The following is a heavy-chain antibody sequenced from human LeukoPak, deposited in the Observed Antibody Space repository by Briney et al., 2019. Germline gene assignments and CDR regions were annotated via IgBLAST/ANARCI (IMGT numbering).Heavy chain of an antibody. CDR3: ARVEGHGYFGY. CDR1: GFRFSSYS. CDR2: ISENGGDT. V-gene: IGHV3-64*01. J-gene: IGHJ4*02. Sequence: GGSLRLSCAASGFRFSSYSMHWVRQAPGRGLEYVSAISENGGDTYYANSVKGRFTISRDNSKNTLYLQMGSLRAEDMAVYYCARVEGHGYFGYWSQGTLVTVSS. D-gene: IGHD3-3*01.